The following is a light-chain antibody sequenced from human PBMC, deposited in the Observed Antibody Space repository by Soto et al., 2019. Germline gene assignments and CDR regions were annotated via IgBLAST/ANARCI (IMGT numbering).Light chain of an antibody. J-gene: IGKJ5*01. CDR1: QGISSS. CDR3: QKLDNFPLT. CDR2: AAS. Sequence: IRLTQSTSFLSAFVGDRVTIPFRASQGISSSLAWYQQKPGEAPKLLIYAASTLQSGVPPRFSGSGSGTEFTLTISSLQPEDFASYYCQKLDNFPLTFGQGTR. V-gene: IGKV1-9*01.